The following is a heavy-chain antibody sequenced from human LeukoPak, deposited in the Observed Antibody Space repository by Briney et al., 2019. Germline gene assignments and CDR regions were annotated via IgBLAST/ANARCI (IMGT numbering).Heavy chain of an antibody. CDR1: GFIFSNYA. Sequence: GGSLRLSCAASGFIFSNYAMSWVRQAPGEGLEWVSSISGSGDITYYTDSVKGRFTISRDNSKNTLYLQMNSLRAEDTAVYYCAKRAEDSNGYYLYYFDYWGQGTLVTVSS. D-gene: IGHD3-22*01. J-gene: IGHJ4*02. CDR3: AKRAEDSNGYYLYYFDY. V-gene: IGHV3-23*01. CDR2: ISGSGDIT.